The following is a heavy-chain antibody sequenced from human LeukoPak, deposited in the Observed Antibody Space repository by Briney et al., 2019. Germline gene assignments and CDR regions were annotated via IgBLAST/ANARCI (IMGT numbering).Heavy chain of an antibody. CDR2: IIPILGIA. D-gene: IGHD4-11*01. J-gene: IGHJ6*03. CDR1: GGTFSSYT. CDR3: AATVTSFRGHYYYYMDV. Sequence: GASVKVSCKASGGTFSSYTISWVRQAPGQGLEWRGRIIPILGIANYAQKFQGRVMITADKSTSTAYMELSSLRSEDTAVYYCAATVTSFRGHYYYYMDVWGKGTTVTVSS. V-gene: IGHV1-69*02.